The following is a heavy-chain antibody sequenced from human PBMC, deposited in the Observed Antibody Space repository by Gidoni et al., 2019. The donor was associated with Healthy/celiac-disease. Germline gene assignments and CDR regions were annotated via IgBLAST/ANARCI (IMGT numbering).Heavy chain of an antibody. CDR2: IRSKAYGGTT. D-gene: IGHD5-18*01. CDR3: TRGGSRGYSYGGVDY. J-gene: IGHJ4*02. Sequence: EVQLVASGGGLVKPGRSLRLSCTASGFTFGDYAMSWFRQAPGKGLEWVGFIRSKAYGGTTEYAASVKGRFTISRDDSKRIAYLQMNSLKTEDTAVYYCTRGGSRGYSYGGVDYWGQGTLVTVSS. CDR1: GFTFGDYA. V-gene: IGHV3-49*05.